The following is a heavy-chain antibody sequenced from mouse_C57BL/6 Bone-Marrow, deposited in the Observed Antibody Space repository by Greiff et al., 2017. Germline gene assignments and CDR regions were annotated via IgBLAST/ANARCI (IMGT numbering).Heavy chain of an antibody. CDR3: ARGTYNDGSSYSYYAMDY. J-gene: IGHJ4*01. V-gene: IGHV1-53*01. Sequence: QVQLQQPGTELVKPGASVQLSCKASGYTFTSYWMHWVKPRPGQGLEWIGNINPSNGGTNYNEKFKSKATLTVDKSSSTAYMQLCSLTSEDSAVYYCARGTYNDGSSYSYYAMDYWGQGTSVTVSS. CDR1: GYTFTSYW. D-gene: IGHD1-1*01. CDR2: INPSNGGT.